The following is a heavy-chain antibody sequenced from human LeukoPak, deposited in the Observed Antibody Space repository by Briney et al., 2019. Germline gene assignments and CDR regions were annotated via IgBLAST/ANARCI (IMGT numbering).Heavy chain of an antibody. J-gene: IGHJ4*02. CDR3: ARDLGLGPLDY. CDR1: GFTFSSYA. D-gene: IGHD3-16*01. CDR2: ISYDGSNK. V-gene: IGHV3-30*01. Sequence: PGGSLRLSCAASGFTFSSYAMHWVRQAPGKGLEWVAVISYDGSNKYYADSVKGRFTISRDNSKNTLYLQMNSLRAEDTAVYYCARDLGLGPLDYWGQGTLVTVSS.